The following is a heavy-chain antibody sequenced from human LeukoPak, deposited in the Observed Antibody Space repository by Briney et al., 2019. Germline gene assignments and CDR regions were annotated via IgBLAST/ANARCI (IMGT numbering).Heavy chain of an antibody. Sequence: GGSLRLSCAASGFTFSSYSMNWVRQAPGKGLEWVSSISSSSRYIYYADSVKGRFTISRDNAKNSLYLQMNSLRAEDTAVYYCARGEYYDSSEPPRWGQGTLVTVSS. CDR3: ARGEYYDSSEPPR. J-gene: IGHJ4*02. V-gene: IGHV3-21*01. CDR1: GFTFSSYS. D-gene: IGHD3-22*01. CDR2: ISSSSRYI.